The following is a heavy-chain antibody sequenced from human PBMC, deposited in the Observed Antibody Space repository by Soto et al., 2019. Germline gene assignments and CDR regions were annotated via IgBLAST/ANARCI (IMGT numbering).Heavy chain of an antibody. D-gene: IGHD2-15*01. Sequence: EVQLVESGGDLVKPGGSLRLSCAASDFAFTNAWINWVRQAPGKGLGWVGRIKSKTHGGTTDFAAPVKGRFAISRDDSNNMVYLQMNSLKTEDTGIYYCTTDSYSAMMVVPFDYWCHGTLVTVSS. CDR3: TTDSYSAMMVVPFDY. CDR1: DFAFTNAW. CDR2: IKSKTHGGTT. J-gene: IGHJ4*01. V-gene: IGHV3-15*07.